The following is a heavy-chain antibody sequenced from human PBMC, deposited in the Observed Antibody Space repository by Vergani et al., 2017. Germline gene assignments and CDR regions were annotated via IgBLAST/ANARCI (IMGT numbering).Heavy chain of an antibody. CDR3: TTGCDYGNPRTRYFEY. CDR1: GFTFSNAW. CDR2: IKNKIDGGTT. D-gene: IGHD4-17*01. V-gene: IGHV3-15*01. Sequence: EVQLVESGGGLVKPGGSLRLSCAASGFTFSNAWMSWVRQAPGKGLEWVGRIKNKIDGGTTDDTAHVKGRFTISRNDSKNTLYLQMNSLKNEDTAVYYGTTGCDYGNPRTRYFEYWGQGTLVTVSS. J-gene: IGHJ4*02.